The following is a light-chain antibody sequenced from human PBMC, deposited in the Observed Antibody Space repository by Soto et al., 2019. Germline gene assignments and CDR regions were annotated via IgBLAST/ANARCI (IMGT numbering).Light chain of an antibody. CDR2: DVS. CDR1: SSDVGGYTY. Sequence: QSALTQPASVSGSHGQSITISCAGTSSDVGGYTYVSWYQQHPGKAPKLMIYDVSNRPSGVSNRFSGSKSGNTASLTISGLQAEDEADYYCTSYTSSSTPYVFGGGTKVTVL. CDR3: TSYTSSSTPYV. J-gene: IGLJ1*01. V-gene: IGLV2-14*01.